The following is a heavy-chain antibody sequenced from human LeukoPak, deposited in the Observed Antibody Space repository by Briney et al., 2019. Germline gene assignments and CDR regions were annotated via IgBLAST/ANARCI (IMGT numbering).Heavy chain of an antibody. CDR1: GFTFSSYA. D-gene: IGHD3-22*01. J-gene: IGHJ4*02. CDR3: AKRGEGTMIVTYYFDY. Sequence: GGSLRLSCAASGFTFSSYAMSWVRQAPGKGLEWVSAISGSGGSTYYADSVKGRFTISRDNSKNTLYLQMNSLRAEDTAVYYCAKRGEGTMIVTYYFDYWGQGTLVTVSS. CDR2: ISGSGGST. V-gene: IGHV3-23*01.